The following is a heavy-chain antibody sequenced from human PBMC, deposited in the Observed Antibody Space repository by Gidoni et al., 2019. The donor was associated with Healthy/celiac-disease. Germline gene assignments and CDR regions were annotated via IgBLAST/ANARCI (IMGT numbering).Heavy chain of an antibody. CDR3: ARGAAHFTNYYGVDV. V-gene: IGHV3-13*04. CDR1: GFTFSSYD. J-gene: IGHJ6*02. Sequence: EVQLVESGGGLVQPGGSLRLSCAASGFTFSSYDMHWVRQATGKGLEWVSAIGTAGDTYYPGSVKGRFTISRENAKNSLYLQMNSLRAGDTAVYYCARGAAHFTNYYGVDVWGQGTTVTVSS. D-gene: IGHD3-3*02. CDR2: IGTAGDT.